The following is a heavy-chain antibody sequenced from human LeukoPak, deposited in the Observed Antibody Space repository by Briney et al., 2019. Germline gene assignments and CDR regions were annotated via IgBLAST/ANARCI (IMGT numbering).Heavy chain of an antibody. Sequence: SETLSLTCTVSGGSISSYYWSWIRLPPGKGLEWIGYIYYSGSTNYNPSLKSRVTISVDTSKNQFSLKLSSVTAADTAAYYCARDRGSSWRNYYYCYGMDVWGQGTTVTVSS. D-gene: IGHD6-13*01. CDR3: ARDRGSSWRNYYYCYGMDV. V-gene: IGHV4-59*01. CDR2: IYYSGST. CDR1: GGSISSYY. J-gene: IGHJ6*02.